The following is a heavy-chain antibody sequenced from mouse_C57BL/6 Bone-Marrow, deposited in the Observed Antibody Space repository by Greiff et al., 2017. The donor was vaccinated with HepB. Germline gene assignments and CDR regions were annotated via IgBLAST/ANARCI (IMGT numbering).Heavy chain of an antibody. J-gene: IGHJ2*01. CDR2: ISGGGGNT. V-gene: IGHV5-9*01. CDR1: GFTFSSYT. D-gene: IGHD2-3*01. Sequence: EVMLVESGGGLVKPGGSLKLSCAASGFTFSSYTMSWVRQTPEKRLEWFATISGGGGNTYYPDSVKGRFTISRDNAKNTLYLQMSSLRSEDTALYYCARDGYYPYYFDYWGQGTTLTVSS. CDR3: ARDGYYPYYFDY.